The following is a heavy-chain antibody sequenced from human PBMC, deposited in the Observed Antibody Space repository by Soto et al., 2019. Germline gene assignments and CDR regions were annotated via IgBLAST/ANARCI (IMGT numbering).Heavy chain of an antibody. D-gene: IGHD4-4*01. Sequence: PSETLSLTCSVSGRSMSSNYWSWIRQSPDKGLEWLGYVFYGGTDYNPSLESRVSMSVETPKSQFSLKLTSVTAADTAVYYCASYRGAFYFDSWGQGIQVTVSS. J-gene: IGHJ4*02. V-gene: IGHV4-59*01. CDR3: ASYRGAFYFDS. CDR2: VFYGGT. CDR1: GRSMSSNY.